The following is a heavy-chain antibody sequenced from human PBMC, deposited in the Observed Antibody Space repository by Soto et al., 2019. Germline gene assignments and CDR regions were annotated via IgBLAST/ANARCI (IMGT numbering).Heavy chain of an antibody. CDR3: ASGGLTGDDYYYGMDV. J-gene: IGHJ6*02. D-gene: IGHD7-27*01. CDR1: GGTFSSYA. Sequence: ASVKVSCKASGGTFSSYAISWVRQAPGQRLEWMGWSNAGNGNTKYSQEFQGRVTITRDTSASTAYMELSSLRSEDMAVYYCASGGLTGDDYYYGMDVWGQGTTVTVSS. CDR2: SNAGNGNT. V-gene: IGHV1-3*02.